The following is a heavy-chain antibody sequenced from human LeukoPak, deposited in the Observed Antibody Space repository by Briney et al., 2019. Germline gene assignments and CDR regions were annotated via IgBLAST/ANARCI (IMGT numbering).Heavy chain of an antibody. V-gene: IGHV3-21*01. CDR3: ARDRAVVVPAAMPRRPSN. CDR1: GFTFSNYA. Sequence: GGSLRLSCAASGFTFSNYAMHWVRQAPGKGLEWVSSISSSSSYIYYADSVKGRFTISRDNAKNSLYLQMNSLRAEDTAVYYCARDRAVVVPAAMPRRPSNWGQGTLVTVSS. J-gene: IGHJ4*02. CDR2: ISSSSSYI. D-gene: IGHD2-2*01.